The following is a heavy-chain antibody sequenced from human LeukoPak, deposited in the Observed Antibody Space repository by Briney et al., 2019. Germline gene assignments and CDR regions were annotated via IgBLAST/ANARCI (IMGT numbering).Heavy chain of an antibody. CDR1: GYTFTSYG. J-gene: IGHJ4*02. D-gene: IGHD2-2*01. CDR2: ISAYNGNT. Sequence: ASVKVSCNASGYTFTSYGISWVRQPPGQGLEWMGWISAYNGNTNYAQKLQGRVTMTTDTSTSTAYMELRSLRSDDTAVYYCAGPSGYCSSTSCYATFDYWGQGTLVTVSS. V-gene: IGHV1-18*01. CDR3: AGPSGYCSSTSCYATFDY.